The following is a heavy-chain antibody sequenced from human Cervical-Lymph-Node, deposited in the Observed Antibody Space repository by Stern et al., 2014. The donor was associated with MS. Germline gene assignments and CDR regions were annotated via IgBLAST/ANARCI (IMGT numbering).Heavy chain of an antibody. D-gene: IGHD2-8*01. CDR2: IWHYENTN. V-gene: IGHV3-30-3*01. CDR1: GFTFSSHV. Sequence: VQLVESGGGVVQPGGSLRLSCAASGFTFSSHVMHWVRQAPGKGLEWVSVIWHYENTNAYADSLNVRFTISRDNSNNSLSLQMNSLRAEDTAVYYCVRDDGDFDYWGQGTLVTVSS. CDR3: VRDDGDFDY. J-gene: IGHJ4*02.